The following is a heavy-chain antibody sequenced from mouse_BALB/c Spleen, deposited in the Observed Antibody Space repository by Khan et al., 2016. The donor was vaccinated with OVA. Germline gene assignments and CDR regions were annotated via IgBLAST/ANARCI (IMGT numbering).Heavy chain of an antibody. CDR2: ISYSGST. CDR1: GYSITSGYG. CDR3: ARTARIKY. Sequence: EVQLQESGPGLVKPSQSLSLTCTVTGYSITSGYGWNWIRQFPGNKLEWMGYISYSGSTNYNPSLKRRISITRDTSKNKFLLQLNSVTTEDTATYYCARTARIKYWGQGTTLTVSS. V-gene: IGHV3-2*02. J-gene: IGHJ2*01. D-gene: IGHD1-2*01.